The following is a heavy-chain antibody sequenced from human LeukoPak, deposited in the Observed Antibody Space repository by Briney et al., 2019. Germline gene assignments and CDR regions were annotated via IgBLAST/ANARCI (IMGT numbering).Heavy chain of an antibody. CDR2: VYTSGST. V-gene: IGHV4-4*07. CDR1: SGSLSGSY. J-gene: IGHJ4*02. Sequence: SETLSLTCTLSSGSLSGSYWSWIRQPAGKGLEWIGRVYTSGSTNYNPSLKSRVAMSVDTSKNQFSLDLTSVTAADAAVYYCARDCSGGTCYLGVLDYWGQGIRVTVSS. CDR3: ARDCSGGTCYLGVLDY. D-gene: IGHD2-15*01.